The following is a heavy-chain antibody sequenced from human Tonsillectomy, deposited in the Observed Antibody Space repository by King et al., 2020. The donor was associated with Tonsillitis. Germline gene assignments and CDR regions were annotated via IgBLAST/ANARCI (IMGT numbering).Heavy chain of an antibody. CDR3: AKVSGYYDYVWGSYLDNYYYYYMDV. CDR1: GFTFSSYA. V-gene: IGHV3-23*04. Sequence: VQLVESGGGLVQPGGSLRLSCAASGFTFSSYAMSWVRQAPGKGLEWVSAISGSGGSTYYADSVKGRFTISRDNSKNTLYLQMNSLRAEDTAVYYCAKVSGYYDYVWGSYLDNYYYYYMDVWGKGTTVTVSS. D-gene: IGHD3-16*02. J-gene: IGHJ6*03. CDR2: ISGSGGST.